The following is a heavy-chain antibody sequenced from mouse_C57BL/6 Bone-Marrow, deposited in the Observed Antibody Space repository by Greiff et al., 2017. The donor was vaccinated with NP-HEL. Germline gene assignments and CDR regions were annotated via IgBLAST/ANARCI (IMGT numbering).Heavy chain of an antibody. V-gene: IGHV5-9-1*02. D-gene: IGHD1-1*01. CDR1: GFTFSSYA. J-gene: IGHJ4*01. Sequence: EVLLVESGEGLVKPGGSLKLSCAASGFTFSSYAMSWVRQTPEQSLEWVAYISSGGDYIYYADTVKGRFTISGDNARNTLYLQMSSLTSEDTAMYYCTSLITTVVAPYYYAMDYWGQGTSVTVSS. CDR2: ISSGGDYI. CDR3: TSLITTVVAPYYYAMDY.